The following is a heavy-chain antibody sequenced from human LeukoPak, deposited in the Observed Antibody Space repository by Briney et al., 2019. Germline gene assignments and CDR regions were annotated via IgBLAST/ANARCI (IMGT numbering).Heavy chain of an antibody. Sequence: GASVKVSCKASGYTFPVYYMHWVRQAPGQGLEWMGWINPNSGGTNYAQKFQGRVTMTRDTSISTAYMELSRLRSDDTAVYYCATARLIVGASGFDYWGQGTLVTVSS. V-gene: IGHV1-2*02. CDR1: GYTFPVYY. CDR2: INPNSGGT. CDR3: ATARLIVGASGFDY. J-gene: IGHJ4*02. D-gene: IGHD1-26*01.